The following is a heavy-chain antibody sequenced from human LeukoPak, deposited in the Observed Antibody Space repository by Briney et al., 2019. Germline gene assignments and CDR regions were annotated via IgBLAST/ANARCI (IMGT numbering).Heavy chain of an antibody. CDR1: GFTFRNFG. Sequence: PGGSLRLSCTASGFTFRNFGMHWVRQVPGKGREGVSHSNTDGSRTTYADSGRGRFTISRDNAKNTLYLQMDNLRADDPAVYYCARDGTSSGGGDYFYYMDVWGSGTTVTVSS. CDR3: ARDGTSSGGGDYFYYMDV. J-gene: IGHJ6*03. D-gene: IGHD6-19*01. CDR2: SNTDGSRT. V-gene: IGHV3-74*03.